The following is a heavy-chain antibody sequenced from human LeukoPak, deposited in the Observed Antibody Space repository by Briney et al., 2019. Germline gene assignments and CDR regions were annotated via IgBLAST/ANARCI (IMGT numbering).Heavy chain of an antibody. V-gene: IGHV3-66*01. J-gene: IGHJ4*02. D-gene: IGHD2-2*01. CDR2: IYSGGST. CDR3: ASGYCGRTTCSPPFDY. Sequence: PGGSLRLSCAASGFTVSNNYMSWVRQAPGKGLEWVSVIYSGGSTYYADSVKGRFTISRDNSKNTLYLQMNSLRAEDTAVYYCASGYCGRTTCSPPFDYWGQGTLVTVSS. CDR1: GFTVSNNY.